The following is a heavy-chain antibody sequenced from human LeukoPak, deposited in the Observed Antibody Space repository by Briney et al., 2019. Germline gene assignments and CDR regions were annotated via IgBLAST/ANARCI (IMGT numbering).Heavy chain of an antibody. CDR2: ISSSGGTI. CDR3: ARLPSVWDYFDY. J-gene: IGHJ4*02. CDR1: GFTFSSYE. V-gene: IGHV3-48*03. D-gene: IGHD3-16*01. Sequence: GGSLRLSCAASGFTFSSYEMNWVRQAPGKGLEWVSYISSSGGTIYYADSVKGRFTISRDNAKNSLYLQMNSLRAEDTAVYYCARLPSVWDYFDYWGQGTLVTVSS.